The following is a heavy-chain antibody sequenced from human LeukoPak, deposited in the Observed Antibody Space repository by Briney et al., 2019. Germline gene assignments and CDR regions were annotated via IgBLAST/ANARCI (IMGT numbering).Heavy chain of an antibody. V-gene: IGHV3-20*04. CDR3: AMLRGIAAAGRGG. D-gene: IGHD6-13*01. Sequence: RPGGSLRLSCAASGFTFDDYGMSWVRQAPGKGLEWVSGINWNGGSTGYADSVKGRCTISRDNAKNYLYLQMNSLRPEDTALYYCAMLRGIAAAGRGGWGQGTLVTVSS. CDR2: INWNGGST. J-gene: IGHJ4*02. CDR1: GFTFDDYG.